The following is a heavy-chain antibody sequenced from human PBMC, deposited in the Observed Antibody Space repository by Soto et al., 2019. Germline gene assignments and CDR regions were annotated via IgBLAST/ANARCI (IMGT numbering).Heavy chain of an antibody. V-gene: IGHV4-39*07. Sequence: SETLSLTCTVSGGSISSTTYYWGWMRQPPGKGLEWIASFFIGGNTYYNPSLKSRVTISVDTSKNQFSLKLSSVTAADTAVYYCARDRRYYDSSGYYTVPFDYWGQGTLVTVSS. CDR1: GGSISSTTYY. D-gene: IGHD3-22*01. CDR2: FFIGGNT. CDR3: ARDRRYYDSSGYYTVPFDY. J-gene: IGHJ4*02.